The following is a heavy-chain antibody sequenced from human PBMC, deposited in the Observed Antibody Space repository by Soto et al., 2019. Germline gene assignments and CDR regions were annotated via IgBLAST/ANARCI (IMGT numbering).Heavy chain of an antibody. CDR2: ISHSGIT. V-gene: IGHV4-4*02. CDR3: ARLLRGWFDP. CDR1: GGSITSANW. Sequence: QVQLQESGPGLVKPSGTLSLTCAVSGGSITSANWWTWVRQPPGGGLEWIGEISHSGITNYKASLKSRVTMSVDKTKNDVSLKLTSVTAADTAVYYCARLLRGWFDPWGQGTPVTVSS. J-gene: IGHJ5*02.